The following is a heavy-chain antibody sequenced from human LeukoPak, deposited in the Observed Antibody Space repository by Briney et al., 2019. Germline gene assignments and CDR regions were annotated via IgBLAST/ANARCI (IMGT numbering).Heavy chain of an antibody. D-gene: IGHD4-17*01. Sequence: SETLSLTCTVSGGSISSYYWSWIRQPPGKRLEWIGYIYYSGSANYNPSLKSRVTMSLDTSKNQFSLKLSSVTAADTAVYYCTRTSASTAIDYWGQGTLVTVSS. CDR3: TRTSASTAIDY. CDR2: IYYSGSA. CDR1: GGSISSYY. V-gene: IGHV4-59*01. J-gene: IGHJ4*02.